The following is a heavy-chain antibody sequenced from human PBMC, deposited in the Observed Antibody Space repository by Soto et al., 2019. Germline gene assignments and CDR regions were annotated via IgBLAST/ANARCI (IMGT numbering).Heavy chain of an antibody. D-gene: IGHD1-26*01. CDR3: ARSPSLVGATVFDY. Sequence: KASETLSLTCTVSGGSISSSSYYWGWIRQPPGKGLEWIGSIYYSGSTYYNPSLKSRVTISVDTSKNQFSLKLSSVTAADTAVYYCARSPSLVGATVFDYWGQGTLVTVSS. V-gene: IGHV4-39*01. CDR1: GGSISSSSYY. CDR2: IYYSGST. J-gene: IGHJ4*02.